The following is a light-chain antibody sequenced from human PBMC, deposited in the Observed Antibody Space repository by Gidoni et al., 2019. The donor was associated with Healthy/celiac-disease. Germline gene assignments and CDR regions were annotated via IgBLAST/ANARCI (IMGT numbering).Light chain of an antibody. CDR2: GAS. J-gene: IGKJ5*01. Sequence: TLSVSPGERATLSCRASQSVSSNLAWYQQKPGQAPRLLIYGASTRATGIPARFSGSGSGTEFTLTISSPQSEDFAVYYCQQYNNWPPITFGQGTRLEIK. CDR3: QQYNNWPPIT. V-gene: IGKV3-15*01. CDR1: QSVSSN.